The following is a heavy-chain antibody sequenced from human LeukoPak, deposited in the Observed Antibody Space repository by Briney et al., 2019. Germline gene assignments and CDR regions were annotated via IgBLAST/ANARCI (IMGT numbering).Heavy chain of an antibody. CDR1: GFTFSSYW. J-gene: IGHJ4*02. V-gene: IGHV3-74*01. Sequence: GGSLRLSCAASGFTFSSYWMHWVRQAPGKGLVWVTRINSDGSSTSYADSVKGRFTISRDNAKNTLYLQMNSLRAEDTAVYYCARGRSSSWYGGGDYWGQGTLVTVSS. CDR2: INSDGSST. D-gene: IGHD6-13*01. CDR3: ARGRSSSWYGGGDY.